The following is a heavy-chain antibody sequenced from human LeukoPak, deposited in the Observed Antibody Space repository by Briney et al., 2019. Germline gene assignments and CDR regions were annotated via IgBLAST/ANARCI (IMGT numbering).Heavy chain of an antibody. CDR1: GGSISSSSYY. J-gene: IGHJ5*02. D-gene: IGHD3-10*01. CDR2: IYYSGST. V-gene: IGHV4-39*07. Sequence: SETLSLTCTVSGGSISSSSYYWGWLRQPPGKGLEWIGSIYYSGSTYYNPSLKSRVTISVDTSKNQFSLKLSSVTAADTAVYYCAREGLNMVRGVIPKEAWGWFDPWGQGTLVTVSS. CDR3: AREGLNMVRGVIPKEAWGWFDP.